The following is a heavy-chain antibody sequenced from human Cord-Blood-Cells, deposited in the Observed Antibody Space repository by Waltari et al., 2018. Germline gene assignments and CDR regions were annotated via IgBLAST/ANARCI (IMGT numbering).Heavy chain of an antibody. CDR1: GLTVSSNY. CDR2: IYSGCST. V-gene: IGHV3-53*01. Sequence: EVQLVESGGGLIQPGGSLRPSCAASGLTVSSNYMSWGRQAPGQGVEWISVIYSGCSTYYADSLKGRVTISRDNSKNTRYLKMNTLTAEDTAVYYCARDLPDYSGQGTLLTVSS. J-gene: IGHJ4*02. CDR3: ARDLPDY.